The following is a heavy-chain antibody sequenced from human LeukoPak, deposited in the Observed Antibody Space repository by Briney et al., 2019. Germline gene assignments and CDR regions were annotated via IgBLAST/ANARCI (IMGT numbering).Heavy chain of an antibody. CDR1: GFTFSSYG. CDR2: ISGSGGST. V-gene: IGHV3-23*01. J-gene: IGHJ6*03. CDR3: AKGHYYGSGSYYYYYYYMDV. D-gene: IGHD3-10*01. Sequence: GGSLRLSCAASGFTFSSYGMSWVRQAPGKGLERVSAISGSGGSTYYADSVKGRFTISRDNSKNTLYLQMNSLRAEDTAVYYCAKGHYYGSGSYYYYYYYMDVWGKGTTVTISS.